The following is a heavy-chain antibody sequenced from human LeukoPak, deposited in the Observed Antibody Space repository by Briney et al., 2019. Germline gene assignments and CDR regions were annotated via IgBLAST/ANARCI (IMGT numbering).Heavy chain of an antibody. CDR3: AREDLYQPIWFDP. Sequence: GGSLRLSCAASGFSVSSSYMSWVRQAPGKGLEWVSVIYGGGSGGSTSYADSVKGRFTIYRGNSKNTLYLQMKSLSAEDKAVYYCAREDLYQPIWFDPWGQGTLVTVYS. V-gene: IGHV3-53*01. J-gene: IGHJ5*02. D-gene: IGHD2-2*01. CDR1: GFSVSSSY. CDR2: IYGGGSGGST.